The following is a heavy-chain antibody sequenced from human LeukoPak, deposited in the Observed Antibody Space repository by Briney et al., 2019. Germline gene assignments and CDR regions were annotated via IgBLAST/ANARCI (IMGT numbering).Heavy chain of an antibody. CDR2: IRGKAYGGAT. CDR3: ICLTDPFDY. V-gene: IGHV3-49*04. Sequence: HPGGSLRLSCTGSGFTFGAHSMAWVRQAPGKGPEWVGFIRGKAYGGATGYTASVKGRFTISRDDSKSIVYLQMNSLRTEDTAVYYCICLTDPFDYWGQGSLVTASS. CDR1: GFTFGAHS. J-gene: IGHJ4*02.